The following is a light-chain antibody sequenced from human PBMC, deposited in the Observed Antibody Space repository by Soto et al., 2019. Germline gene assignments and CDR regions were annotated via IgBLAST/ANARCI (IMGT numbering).Light chain of an antibody. V-gene: IGLV2-8*01. CDR3: SSYAGSNNFV. CDR1: SSDVGGYNY. Sequence: QSALTRLPSASGSSGRSVAISCTGTSSDVGGYNYVSWYQQHPGKAPKLMIYEVSKRPSGVPDRFSGSKSGNTAYLTVSGLQAEDEADYYCSSYAGSNNFVFGTGAKVPVL. J-gene: IGLJ1*01. CDR2: EVS.